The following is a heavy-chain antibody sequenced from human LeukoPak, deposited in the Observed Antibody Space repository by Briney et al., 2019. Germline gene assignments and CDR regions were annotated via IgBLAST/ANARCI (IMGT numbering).Heavy chain of an antibody. CDR3: AKDLATFGFDP. V-gene: IGHV3-30*18. CDR1: GFTFSSYG. CDR2: TSYDGSNK. J-gene: IGHJ5*02. Sequence: GRSLRLSCAASGFTFSSYGMHWVRQAPGKGLEWVAVTSYDGSNKYYADSVKGRFTISRDNSKNTLYLQMNSLRAEDTAVYYCAKDLATFGFDPWGQGTLVTVSS.